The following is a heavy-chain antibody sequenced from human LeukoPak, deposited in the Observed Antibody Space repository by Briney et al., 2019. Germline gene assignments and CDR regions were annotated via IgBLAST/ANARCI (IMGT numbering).Heavy chain of an antibody. J-gene: IGHJ4*02. V-gene: IGHV3-7*01. CDR1: GFTFSNYW. Sequence: GGSLRLPCAASGFTFSNYWMSWVRQAPGKGLEWVAKIKQDGSEKYYVDSVKGRFTISRDNAKNSLYLQINSLRAEDTAVYYCARGYCSGGSCSKYDYWGQGTLVTVSS. CDR3: ARGYCSGGSCSKYDY. CDR2: IKQDGSEK. D-gene: IGHD2-15*01.